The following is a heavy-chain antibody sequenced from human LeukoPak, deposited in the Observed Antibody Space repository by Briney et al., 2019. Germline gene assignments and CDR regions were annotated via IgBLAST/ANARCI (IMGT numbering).Heavy chain of an antibody. V-gene: IGHV4-39*01. CDR3: ARVGGYDTLTGYYPDD. J-gene: IGHJ4*02. CDR2: IYYTGNT. CDR1: GGSISSSSYY. D-gene: IGHD3-9*01. Sequence: SETLSLTCTVSGGSISSSSYYWGSIRQPPGRGLEWIGSIYYTGNTYYNPSLKSRVTISVDTSKNQFSLKLSSVIAADTAVYYCARVGGYDTLTGYYPDDWDQGTLVTVSS.